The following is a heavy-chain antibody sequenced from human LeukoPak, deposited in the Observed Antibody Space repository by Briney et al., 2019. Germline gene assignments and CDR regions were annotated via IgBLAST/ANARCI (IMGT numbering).Heavy chain of an antibody. Sequence: ASVKVSCKASGYTFTGYYMHWVRQAPGQGLEWMGWINPNNGGTNYAQRFQDWVTMTRDTSISTVYMELSGLKSDDTAVYYCARGQNYDSGGPGMDVWGQGTTVTVSS. CDR1: GYTFTGYY. CDR2: INPNNGGT. V-gene: IGHV1-2*04. J-gene: IGHJ6*02. CDR3: ARGQNYDSGGPGMDV. D-gene: IGHD3-22*01.